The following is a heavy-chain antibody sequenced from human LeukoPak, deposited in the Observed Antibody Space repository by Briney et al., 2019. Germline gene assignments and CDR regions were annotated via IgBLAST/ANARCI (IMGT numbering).Heavy chain of an antibody. V-gene: IGHV1-69*04. CDR2: IIPILGIA. CDR1: GGTFSSYA. J-gene: IGHJ4*02. CDR3: ARSASGSRTWDY. Sequence: SVKVSCKASGGTFSSYAISWVRQAPGQGLEWMGRIIPILGIANYAQEFQGRVTITADKSTSTAYMELSSLRSEDTAVYYCARSASGSRTWDYWGQGTLVTVSS. D-gene: IGHD1-26*01.